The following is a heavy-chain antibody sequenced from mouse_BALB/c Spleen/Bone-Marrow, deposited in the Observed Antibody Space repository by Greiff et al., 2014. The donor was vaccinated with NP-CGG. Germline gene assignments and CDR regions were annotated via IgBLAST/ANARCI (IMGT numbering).Heavy chain of an antibody. J-gene: IGHJ1*01. D-gene: IGHD1-1*01. CDR2: INPYNDGT. V-gene: IGHV1-14*01. CDR1: GYTFTSYV. Sequence: LQESGPELVKPGASVKMSCKASGYTFTSYVIHWVKQKPGQGLEWIGYINPYNDGTKYNEKFKGKATLTSDKSSSTAYIELSSLTSEDSAVYYCARGGYYGTSLYWYFDVWGAGTTVTVSS. CDR3: ARGGYYGTSLYWYFDV.